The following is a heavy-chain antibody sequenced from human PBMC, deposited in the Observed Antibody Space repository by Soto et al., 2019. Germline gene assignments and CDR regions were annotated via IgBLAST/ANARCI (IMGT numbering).Heavy chain of an antibody. CDR2: ISYDGSNK. V-gene: IGHV3-30-3*01. Sequence: PGGSLRLSCAASGFTFSSYAMHWVRQAPGKGLEWVAVISYDGSNKYYADSVKGRFTISRDNSKNTLYLQMNSLRAEDTAVYYCARDPDYYDSSGYYPDWGQGTLVTVSS. J-gene: IGHJ4*02. CDR1: GFTFSSYA. D-gene: IGHD3-22*01. CDR3: ARDPDYYDSSGYYPD.